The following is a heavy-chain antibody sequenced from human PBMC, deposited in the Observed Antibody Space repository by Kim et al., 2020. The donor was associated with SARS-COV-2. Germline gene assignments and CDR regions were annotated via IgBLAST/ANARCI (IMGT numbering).Heavy chain of an antibody. D-gene: IGHD3-16*01. CDR2: IGTAGDT. Sequence: GGSLRLSCAASGFTFSSYDMHWVRQATGKGLEWVSAIGTAGDTYYPGSVKGRFTISRENAKNSLYLQMNSLRAGDTAVYYCARAGGFGYYYGMDVWGQGTTVTVSS. J-gene: IGHJ6*02. CDR1: GFTFSSYD. V-gene: IGHV3-13*01. CDR3: ARAGGFGYYYGMDV.